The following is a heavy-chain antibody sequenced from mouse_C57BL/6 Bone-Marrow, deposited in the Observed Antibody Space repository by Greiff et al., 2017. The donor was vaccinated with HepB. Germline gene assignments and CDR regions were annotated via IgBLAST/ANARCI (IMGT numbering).Heavy chain of an antibody. D-gene: IGHD1-1*01. CDR3: AREANYYGSPYWYFDV. Sequence: EVKVVESGGGLVQSGRSLRLSCATSGFTFSDFYMEWVRQAPGKGLEWIAASRNKANDYTKEYSASVKGRFIVSRDTSQSILYLQMNALRAEDTAIYYCAREANYYGSPYWYFDVWGTGTTVTVSS. CDR1: GFTFSDFY. CDR2: SRNKANDYTK. J-gene: IGHJ1*03. V-gene: IGHV7-1*01.